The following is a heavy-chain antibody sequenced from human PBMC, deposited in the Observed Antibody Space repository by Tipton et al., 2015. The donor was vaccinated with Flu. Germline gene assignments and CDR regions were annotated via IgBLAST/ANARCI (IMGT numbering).Heavy chain of an antibody. Sequence: TLSLTCAVSRYSVSSDYYWGWIRQPPGKGLEWIGTIYHSGSTYFNPSLKSRVTISLDTSKNQFSLKLSSVTAADTAVYYCARHPTYYSVSSGAFDIWGPGTMVTVSS. J-gene: IGHJ3*02. CDR3: ARHPTYYSVSSGAFDI. CDR2: IYHSGST. CDR1: RYSVSSDYY. V-gene: IGHV4-38-2*01. D-gene: IGHD3-22*01.